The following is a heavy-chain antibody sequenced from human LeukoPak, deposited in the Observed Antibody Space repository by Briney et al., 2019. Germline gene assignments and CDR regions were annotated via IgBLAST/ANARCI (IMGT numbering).Heavy chain of an antibody. D-gene: IGHD2-15*01. CDR3: ARGRVVAETIDY. Sequence: SETLSLTCTVSGGSISSGDYYWSWIRQHPGKGLEWIGYIYYSASTYYNPSLKSRTTISGDTSKNLFSLKLRSVTAADTALYYCARGRVVAETIDYWGQGTLVTVSS. CDR1: GGSISSGDYY. J-gene: IGHJ4*02. V-gene: IGHV4-31*03. CDR2: IYYSAST.